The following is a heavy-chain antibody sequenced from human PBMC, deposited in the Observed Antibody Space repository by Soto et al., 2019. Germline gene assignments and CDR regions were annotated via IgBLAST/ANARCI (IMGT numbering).Heavy chain of an antibody. CDR3: ARDLKGDTKLDY. J-gene: IGHJ4*02. CDR2: ISYDGNTQ. V-gene: IGHV3-30-3*01. CDR1: GFIFSNYA. Sequence: QVQLVESGGGVVQPGGSLRLSCAASGFIFSNYAMQWVRQAPGKGLEWMAAISYDGNTQYYADSVRGRFTISRDNSKNTVYVQMISLRAEDTAVYCCARDLKGDTKLDYWGQGTLVTVSS. D-gene: IGHD1-26*01.